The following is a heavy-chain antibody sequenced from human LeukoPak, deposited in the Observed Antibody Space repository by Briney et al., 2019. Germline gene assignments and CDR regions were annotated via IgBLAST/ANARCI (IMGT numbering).Heavy chain of an antibody. V-gene: IGHV3-15*01. CDR3: RGYHGYASRRTYYYYYYMDV. Sequence: PGGSLRLSCTASGFTFGDYAMSWARQAPGKGLEFVGRIKSKTDGVTTDYAAPVKGRFTISRDDSKHTLYLQINSLQTEDTAVYYCRGYHGYASRRTYYYYYYMDVWGKGTTVTVSS. CDR1: GFTFGDYA. CDR2: IKSKTDGVTT. J-gene: IGHJ6*03. D-gene: IGHD5-12*01.